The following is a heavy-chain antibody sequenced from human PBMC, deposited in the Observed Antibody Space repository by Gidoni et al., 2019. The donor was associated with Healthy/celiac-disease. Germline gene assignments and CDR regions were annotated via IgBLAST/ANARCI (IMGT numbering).Heavy chain of an antibody. J-gene: IGHJ3*02. D-gene: IGHD3-22*01. CDR1: GFTFSSYA. CDR2: ISGSGGST. Sequence: EVQLLESGGGLVQPGGSLRLSCAASGFTFSSYALSWSRQAPGKGLEWVSAISGSGGSTYYADSVKGRFTISRDNSKNTLYLQMNSLRAEDTAVYYCAKKQPGGYYDSSGYEGTDAFDIWGQGTMVTVSS. CDR3: AKKQPGGYYDSSGYEGTDAFDI. V-gene: IGHV3-23*01.